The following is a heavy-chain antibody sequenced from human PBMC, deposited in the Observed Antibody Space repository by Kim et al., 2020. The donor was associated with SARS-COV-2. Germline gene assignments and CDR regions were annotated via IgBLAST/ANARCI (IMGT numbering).Heavy chain of an antibody. Sequence: SETLSLTCAVYGGSFSGYYWSWIRQPPGKGLEWIGEINHSGSTNYNPSLKSRVTISVDTSKNQFSLKLSSVTAADTAVYYCAREQRCGTSCYFQNWFDPWGQGTLVTVSS. V-gene: IGHV4-34*01. CDR3: AREQRCGTSCYFQNWFDP. J-gene: IGHJ5*02. CDR2: INHSGST. CDR1: GGSFSGYY. D-gene: IGHD2-2*01.